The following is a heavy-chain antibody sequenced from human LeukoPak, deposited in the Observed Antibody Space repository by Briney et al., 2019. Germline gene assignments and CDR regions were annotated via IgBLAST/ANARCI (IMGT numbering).Heavy chain of an antibody. CDR2: INWNGGST. J-gene: IGHJ4*02. CDR3: ARDRSYGSFDF. D-gene: IGHD5-18*01. V-gene: IGHV3-20*01. CDR1: GFTFDDHG. Sequence: GGSLRLSCVASGFTFDDHGMNWVRQAPGKGREWVSGINWNGGSTFYADSVKGRFTISRDNAKNALYLQMNSLTAEDTALYHCARDRSYGSFDFWGQGTLVTVSS.